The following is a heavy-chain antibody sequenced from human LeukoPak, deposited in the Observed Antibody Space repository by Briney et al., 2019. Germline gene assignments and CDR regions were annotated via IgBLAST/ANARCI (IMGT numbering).Heavy chain of an antibody. Sequence: PSETLSLTCAVYGGSFSGYYWSWIRQPPGKGLEWIGEINHSGSTNYNPSLKSRVTISVDTSKNQFSLKLSSVTAADTAVYYCARGFEAQLWEWGPVRYYYYMGVWGKGTTVTVSS. D-gene: IGHD5-18*01. CDR3: ARGFEAQLWEWGPVRYYYYMGV. J-gene: IGHJ6*03. CDR2: INHSGST. V-gene: IGHV4-34*01. CDR1: GGSFSGYY.